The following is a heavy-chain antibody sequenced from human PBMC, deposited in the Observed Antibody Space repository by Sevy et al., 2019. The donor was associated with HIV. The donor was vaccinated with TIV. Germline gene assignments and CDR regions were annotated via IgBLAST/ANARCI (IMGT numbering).Heavy chain of an antibody. V-gene: IGHV5-51*01. CDR3: AGFPIVVVPAAEYYFDY. CDR2: IYPGDSDT. D-gene: IGHD2-2*01. J-gene: IGHJ4*02. Sequence: GESLKISCKGSGYTFTNYWIGWVRQMPGKGLEWMGIIYPGDSDTRYSPSFQGQVTISADKSISTAYLQWSSLKASDTAKYYCAGFPIVVVPAAEYYFDYWGQGTLVTVSS. CDR1: GYTFTNYW.